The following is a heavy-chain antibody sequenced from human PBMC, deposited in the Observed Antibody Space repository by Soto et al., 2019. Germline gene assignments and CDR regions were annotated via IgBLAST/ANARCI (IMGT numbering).Heavy chain of an antibody. CDR1: GFTFSSYD. D-gene: IGHD6-13*01. CDR3: ARSTGYSSSWYNYGMDV. CDR2: IGTAGDT. J-gene: IGHJ6*02. V-gene: IGHV3-13*01. Sequence: GGSLRLSCAASGFTFSSYDMHWVRQATGKGLEWVSAIGTAGDTYYPGSVKGRFTISRENAKNSLYLQMNSLRAEDTAVYYCARSTGYSSSWYNYGMDVWGQGTTVTVSS.